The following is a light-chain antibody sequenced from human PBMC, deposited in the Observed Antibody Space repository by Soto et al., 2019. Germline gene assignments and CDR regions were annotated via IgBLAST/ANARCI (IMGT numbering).Light chain of an antibody. CDR3: QQYYSTLIT. Sequence: DIVMTQSPDSLAVSLGERATINCKSSQSVLYSSNNKNYLAWYQQKPGQPPKLLIYWASTRESGVPDRFSGSGSRTDFTLTISSLQAEDVAVYYCQQYYSTLITFGQGTQLEIK. CDR2: WAS. J-gene: IGKJ5*01. V-gene: IGKV4-1*01. CDR1: QSVLYSSNNKNY.